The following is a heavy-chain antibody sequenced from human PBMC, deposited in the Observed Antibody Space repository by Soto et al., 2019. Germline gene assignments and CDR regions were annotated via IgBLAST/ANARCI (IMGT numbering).Heavy chain of an antibody. V-gene: IGHV3-7*05. CDR2: VKQDGSER. CDR3: ARERVVVPATIFYYYALDV. J-gene: IGHJ6*02. CDR1: GFSFSDYW. Sequence: GGSLRLSYAASGFSFSDYWMSWVLQAPGKGLEWVANVKQDGSERYYVDSVKGRFTISRDNAKNSLYLQMNSLRAEDTAVYYCARERVVVPATIFYYYALDVWGQGTTVTVSS. D-gene: IGHD2-15*01.